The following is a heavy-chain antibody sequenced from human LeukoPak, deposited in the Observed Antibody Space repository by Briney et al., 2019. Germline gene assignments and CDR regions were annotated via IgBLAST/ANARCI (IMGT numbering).Heavy chain of an antibody. CDR3: ARRSYSSGSYYFDY. CDR2: IYYSGST. J-gene: IGHJ4*02. D-gene: IGHD6-25*01. CDR1: GGSITSYY. V-gene: IGHV4-59*08. Sequence: PSETLSLTCTVSGGSITSYYWSWIRQSPGKGLEWIGYIYYSGSTNYNPSLKSRVTISVDTSKNQFSLKLSSVTAADTAVYYCARRSYSSGSYYFDYWGQGTLVTVSS.